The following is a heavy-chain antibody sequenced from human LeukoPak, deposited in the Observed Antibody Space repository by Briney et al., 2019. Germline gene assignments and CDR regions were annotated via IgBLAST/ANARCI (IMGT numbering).Heavy chain of an antibody. V-gene: IGHV3-23*01. J-gene: IGHJ4*02. CDR1: GFTFSSYA. CDR2: ISGSGGST. CDR3: AKLDQIVIVLPAIFDY. D-gene: IGHD2/OR15-2a*01. Sequence: GGSLRLSCAASGFTFSSYAMSWVRQAPGKGLEWVSGISGSGGSTYYADPVKGRFTISRDNSKNTLYLQMNSLRAEDTAVYYCAKLDQIVIVLPAIFDYWGQGTLVTVSS.